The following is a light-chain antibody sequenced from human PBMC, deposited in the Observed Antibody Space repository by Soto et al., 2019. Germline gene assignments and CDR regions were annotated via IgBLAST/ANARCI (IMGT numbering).Light chain of an antibody. J-gene: IGLJ1*01. Sequence: QSALTQPASVSGSPGQSITISCTGASSEFATYNLVSWYQHHPGKAPKLVIFEGSRRPSGVSGRFSGSKSGNTASLTISGLQADDTADYYCCSYAGSYTYVFGTGTKLTVL. CDR2: EGS. V-gene: IGLV2-23*01. CDR1: SSEFATYNL. CDR3: CSYAGSYTYV.